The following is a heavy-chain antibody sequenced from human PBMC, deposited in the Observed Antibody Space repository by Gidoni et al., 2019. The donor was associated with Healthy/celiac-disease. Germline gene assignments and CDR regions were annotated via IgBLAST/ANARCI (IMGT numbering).Heavy chain of an antibody. V-gene: IGHV3-66*01. CDR3: ARVGSSLWFDP. CDR1: GSTVSSTY. CDR2: IYSGGST. D-gene: IGHD1-26*01. J-gene: IGHJ5*02. Sequence: EVQLVESGGGLVQPGGSLRLPVPASGSTVSSTYMSWVRQAPGKGLEWVSVIYSGGSTYYADSVKGRFTISRDNSKNTLYLQMNSLRAEDTAVYYCARVGSSLWFDPWGQGTLVTVSS.